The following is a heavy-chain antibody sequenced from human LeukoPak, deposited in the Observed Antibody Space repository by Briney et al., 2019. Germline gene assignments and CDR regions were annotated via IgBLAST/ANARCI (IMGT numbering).Heavy chain of an antibody. Sequence: PGGSLRLSCAASGFTFSDYHMNWIRQAPGKGLEWVSHISSIGSTIYYADSVKGRFTISRDNAKNSLYLQMNSLRAEDTAVYYCTTSSYCEKNVCQTYFDFWGQGTLVTVSS. D-gene: IGHD2-21*01. CDR1: GFTFSDYH. V-gene: IGHV3-11*01. CDR3: TTSSYCEKNVCQTYFDF. J-gene: IGHJ4*02. CDR2: ISSIGSTI.